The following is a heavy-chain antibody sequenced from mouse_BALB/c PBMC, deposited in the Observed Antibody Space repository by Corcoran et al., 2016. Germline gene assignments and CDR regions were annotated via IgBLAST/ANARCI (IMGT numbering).Heavy chain of an antibody. J-gene: IGHJ4*01. D-gene: IGHD2-1*01. CDR3: ARSGCNYGGMDS. V-gene: IGHV9-1*02. Sequence: QIQLVQSGPELKKPGETVKISCKASGYTFTNYGMNWVKQAPGKGLKWMGWINTYTGEPTYADDFKGRFAFSLETSASTAYLQINNLKNEDMATYFCARSGCNYGGMDSWGQGTSVTVSS. CDR1: GYTFTNYG. CDR2: INTYTGEP.